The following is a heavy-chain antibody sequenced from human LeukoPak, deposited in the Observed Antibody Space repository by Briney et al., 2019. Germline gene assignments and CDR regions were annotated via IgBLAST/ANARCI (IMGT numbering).Heavy chain of an antibody. J-gene: IGHJ4*02. CDR3: AKDKERFFLYYFDY. V-gene: IGHV3-30*18. CDR1: GFTFSSYG. D-gene: IGHD1-1*01. CDR2: ISYDGSNK. Sequence: PGRSLRLSCAASGFTFSSYGMHWVRQAPGKGLEWVAVISYDGSNKYYADSVKGRFTISRDNSKNTLYLQMNSLRAEDTAVYYCAKDKERFFLYYFDYWGQGTLVTVSS.